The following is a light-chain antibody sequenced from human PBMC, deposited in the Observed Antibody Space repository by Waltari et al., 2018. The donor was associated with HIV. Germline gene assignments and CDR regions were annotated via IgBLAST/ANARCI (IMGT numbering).Light chain of an antibody. CDR2: EVS. Sequence: QSALTQPPSASGSPGQSVTISCTGTSSAVGGYNYVSWYQQHPGKAPTLMIYEVSNRPSGVPDRFSGSKSGNTASLTVSGLQAEDEADYYCSSCAGSNNGVFGGGTKLTVL. J-gene: IGLJ3*02. CDR3: SSCAGSNNGV. CDR1: SSAVGGYNY. V-gene: IGLV2-8*01.